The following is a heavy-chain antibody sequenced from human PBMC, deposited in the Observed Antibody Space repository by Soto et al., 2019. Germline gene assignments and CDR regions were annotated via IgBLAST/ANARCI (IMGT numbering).Heavy chain of an antibody. CDR2: MNPNSGNT. Sequence: QVQLVQSGAEVKKSGASVKVSCKASGYSFTSFDMYWVRQATGQGLEWMGWMNPNSGNTGYAQKFQDRVAMTSDTSVNTAYLELSSLRSEDTAVYYCARRPYRYDRSGYVFGMDVWGQRTTVTVSS. D-gene: IGHD3-22*01. CDR1: GYSFTSFD. J-gene: IGHJ6*02. V-gene: IGHV1-8*01. CDR3: ARRPYRYDRSGYVFGMDV.